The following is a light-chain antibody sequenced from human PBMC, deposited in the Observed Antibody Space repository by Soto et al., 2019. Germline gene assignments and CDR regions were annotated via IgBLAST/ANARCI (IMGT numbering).Light chain of an antibody. CDR1: SSDVGSYNL. V-gene: IGLV2-23*01. CDR3: CSYAGSTSVV. J-gene: IGLJ2*01. CDR2: EGS. Sequence: QSVLTQPASVSGSPGQSITISCTGTSSDVGSYNLVSWYQQYPGKAPKLMIYEGSKRPSGVSNRFSGSKSGNTASLTISGLQAEDEAEYYCCSYAGSTSVVFGGGTKLTVL.